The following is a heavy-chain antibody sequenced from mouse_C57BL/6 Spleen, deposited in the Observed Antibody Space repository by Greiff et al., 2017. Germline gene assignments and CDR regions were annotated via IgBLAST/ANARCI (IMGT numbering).Heavy chain of an antibody. Sequence: EVKVVESGGGLVKPGGSLKLSCAASGFTFSDYGMHWVRQAPEKGLEWVAYISSGSSTIYYADTVEGRFTISRDNAKNTLFLQMTSLGSEDTAMEYCSRQGNNYLDYWGQGTTLTVSS. CDR2: ISSGSSTI. D-gene: IGHD2-1*01. J-gene: IGHJ2*01. CDR1: GFTFSDYG. V-gene: IGHV5-17*01. CDR3: SRQGNNYLDY.